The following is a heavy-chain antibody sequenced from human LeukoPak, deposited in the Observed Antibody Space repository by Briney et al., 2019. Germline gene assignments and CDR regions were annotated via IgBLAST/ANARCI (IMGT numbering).Heavy chain of an antibody. D-gene: IGHD5-18*01. V-gene: IGHV4-59*01. CDR2: IYYSGST. CDR3: ARTLDTALPFDY. Sequence: SETLSLTCTVSGGSISSYYWSWIRQPPGKGLEWIGCIYYSGSTNYNPSLKSRVTISVDTSKNQFSLKLSSVTAADTAVYYCARTLDTALPFDYWGQGTLVTVSS. J-gene: IGHJ4*02. CDR1: GGSISSYY.